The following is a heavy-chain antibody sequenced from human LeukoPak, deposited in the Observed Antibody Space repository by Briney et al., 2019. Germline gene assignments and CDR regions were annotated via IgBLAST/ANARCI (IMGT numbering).Heavy chain of an antibody. CDR3: SRERLRVAGGSLWWFDP. CDR1: GLTCSSYA. D-gene: IGHD6-19*01. Sequence: GGSLRLSCAASGLTCSSYAMHWVRQAPGKGLEWVAVISYDGSNKYYADSVKGRFTISRDNSKNTLYLQMNSLRAEDTAVYYCSRERLRVAGGSLWWFDPWGQGTLVTVSS. CDR2: ISYDGSNK. V-gene: IGHV3-30*04. J-gene: IGHJ5*02.